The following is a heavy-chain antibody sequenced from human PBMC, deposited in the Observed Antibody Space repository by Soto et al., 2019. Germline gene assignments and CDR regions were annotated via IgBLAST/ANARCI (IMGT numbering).Heavy chain of an antibody. CDR3: ARRVGDGQFDY. V-gene: IGHV1-3*04. Sequence: QVQLVQSGAEVKKPGASVRVSCKASGYTFTSFALHWVRQAPGQGLEWMGWINTGNVYTKYSQKFQGRVTISMDTSANTAYMELNSLRSEDTAIYYCARRVGDGQFDYWGQGTLVTVSS. CDR1: GYTFTSFA. J-gene: IGHJ4*02. D-gene: IGHD1-26*01. CDR2: INTGNVYT.